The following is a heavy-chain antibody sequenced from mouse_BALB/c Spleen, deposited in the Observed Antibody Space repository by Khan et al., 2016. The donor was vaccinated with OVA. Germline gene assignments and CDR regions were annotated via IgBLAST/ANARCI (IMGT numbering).Heavy chain of an antibody. Sequence: LQESGAELAKPGASVKMSCKASGYTFTSYWMHWIKQRPGQGLEWIGYINPTSGYTEYNQKFKDKATLTADKSSSKAYMQLSSLTSDDSAVYYCARDRIDYWGQGTALTVSS. CDR2: INPTSGYT. J-gene: IGHJ2*01. CDR3: ARDRIDY. CDR1: GYTFTSYW. V-gene: IGHV1-7*01.